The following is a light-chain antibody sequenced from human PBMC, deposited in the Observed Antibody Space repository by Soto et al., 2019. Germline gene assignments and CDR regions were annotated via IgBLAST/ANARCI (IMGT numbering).Light chain of an antibody. CDR1: TGAVTSGHY. CDR2: DTS. V-gene: IGLV7-46*01. Sequence: QTVVTQEPSLTVSPGGAVTLTCGSSTGAVTSGHYPYWFQHKPGQAPRTLIYDTSNKHSGTPARFSASLLGGKAALTLSGAQPEDEADYYCLLNHSGVRVFGGGTKLTVL. CDR3: LLNHSGVRV. J-gene: IGLJ3*02.